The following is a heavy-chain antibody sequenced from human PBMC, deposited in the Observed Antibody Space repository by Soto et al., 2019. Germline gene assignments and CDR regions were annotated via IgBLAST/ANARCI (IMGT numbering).Heavy chain of an antibody. Sequence: PSETLSLTCAVSGASISDNWWSWVRQPPGKGLEWIGEIYHSGTTTYNPSLKSRVIISVDKSASQISLTLNSVTAADTAIYYCARHVAVPRTRGFAYWGQGTPVTVSS. CDR1: GASISDNW. D-gene: IGHD2-15*01. J-gene: IGHJ4*02. V-gene: IGHV4-4*02. CDR3: ARHVAVPRTRGFAY. CDR2: IYHSGTT.